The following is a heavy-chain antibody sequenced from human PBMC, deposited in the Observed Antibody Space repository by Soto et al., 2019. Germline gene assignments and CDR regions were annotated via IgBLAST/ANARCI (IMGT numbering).Heavy chain of an antibody. CDR2: ISGSGGST. CDR3: AKYGSAYYGSGTFDY. Sequence: PGGSLRLSCAASGFTFSSYAMSWVRQAPGKGLEWVSAISGSGGSTYYADSVKGRFTISRDNSKNTLYLQMNSLRAEDTAVYYCAKYGSAYYGSGTFDYRGPGTLVTVSS. J-gene: IGHJ4*02. CDR1: GFTFSSYA. V-gene: IGHV3-23*01. D-gene: IGHD3-10*01.